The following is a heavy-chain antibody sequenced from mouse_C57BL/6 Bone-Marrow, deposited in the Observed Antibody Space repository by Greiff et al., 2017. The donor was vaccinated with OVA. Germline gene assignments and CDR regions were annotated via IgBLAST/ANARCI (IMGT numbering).Heavy chain of an antibody. V-gene: IGHV1-55*01. J-gene: IGHJ3*01. CDR3: ARGDSSGYWAWFAY. CDR1: GYTFTSYW. Sequence: QVQLKQPGAELVKPGASVKMSCKASGYTFTSYWITWVKQRPGQGLEWIGDIYPGSGSTNYNEKFKSKATLTVDTSSSTAYMQLSSLTSEDSAVYYCARGDSSGYWAWFAYWGQGTLVTVSA. D-gene: IGHD3-2*02. CDR2: IYPGSGST.